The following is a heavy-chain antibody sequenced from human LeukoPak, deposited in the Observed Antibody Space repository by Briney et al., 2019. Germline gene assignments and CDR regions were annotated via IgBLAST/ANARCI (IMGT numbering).Heavy chain of an antibody. CDR2: IYYSGNT. J-gene: IGHJ4*02. CDR1: GGSIGGYF. V-gene: IGHV4-59*01. D-gene: IGHD3-22*01. CDR3: AGVRDYYYDNCGYYDY. Sequence: PSETLSLTCTVSGGSIGGYFWTWIRQAPGKGLEWIGHIYYSGNTNYDPSLKNRVSISVDTSKNQISLKLTSVTSADTAKYYCAGVRDYYYDNCGYYDYWGQGTLVTVSS.